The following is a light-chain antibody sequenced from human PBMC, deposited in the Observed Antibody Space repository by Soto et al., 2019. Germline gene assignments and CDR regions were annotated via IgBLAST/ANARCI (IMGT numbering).Light chain of an antibody. CDR3: CSYAGSSSSI. Sequence: NSSDVGTYNLVSWYQQYPGKAPRLMIYEVTKRPSGVSNRFSGSKSGNTASLTISGLQPEDEADYYCCSYAGSSSSIFGTGTKVTVL. V-gene: IGLV2-23*02. CDR2: EVT. CDR1: SSDVGTYNL. J-gene: IGLJ1*01.